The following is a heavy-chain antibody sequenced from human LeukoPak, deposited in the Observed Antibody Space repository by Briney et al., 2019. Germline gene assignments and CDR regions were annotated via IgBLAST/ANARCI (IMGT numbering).Heavy chain of an antibody. J-gene: IGHJ6*03. V-gene: IGHV3-30*18. CDR2: ISYDGSNK. CDR1: GFTFSSYG. Sequence: GGSLRLSCAASGFTFSSYGMHWVRQAPGKGLEWVAVISYDGSNKYYADSVKGRFTISRDKSKNTLYLQMNSLRAEDTAVYYCAKEEWGFGEFPLFMDVWGKGTTVTISS. D-gene: IGHD3-10*01. CDR3: AKEEWGFGEFPLFMDV.